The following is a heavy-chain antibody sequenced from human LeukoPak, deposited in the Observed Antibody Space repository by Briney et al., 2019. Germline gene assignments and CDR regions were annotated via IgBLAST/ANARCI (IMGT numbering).Heavy chain of an antibody. CDR2: IYYSGST. Sequence: SETLSLTCTVPGGSVSSGSYYWSWIRQPPGKGLEWIGYIYYSGSTNYNPSLKSRVTISVDTSKNQFSLKLSSVTAADTAVYYCAREGPMGDIDYWGQGTLVTVSS. J-gene: IGHJ4*02. CDR1: GGSVSSGSYY. CDR3: AREGPMGDIDY. V-gene: IGHV4-61*01. D-gene: IGHD3-16*01.